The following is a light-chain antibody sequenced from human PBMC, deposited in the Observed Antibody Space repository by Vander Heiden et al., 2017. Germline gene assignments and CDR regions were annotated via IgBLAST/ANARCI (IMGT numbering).Light chain of an antibody. CDR2: VVR. V-gene: IGLV2-8*01. Sequence: QSALSQPPSASRCPRPSATISCTRTSSDVAPHDSVYWHQPHPAPAPTPLIYVVRKRPSELPDRFSGSKSGSTPFLTVSGLQAEDEADYYCSSHSGSRAVFGGGTTVTVL. CDR1: SSDVAPHDS. J-gene: IGLJ3*02. CDR3: SSHSGSRAV.